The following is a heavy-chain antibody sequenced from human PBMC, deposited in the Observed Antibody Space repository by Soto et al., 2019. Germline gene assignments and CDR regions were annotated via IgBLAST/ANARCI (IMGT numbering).Heavy chain of an antibody. J-gene: IGHJ5*02. CDR2: INAGNGNT. CDR1: GCTFTSYA. V-gene: IGHV1-3*01. Sequence: ASVKVSCKASGCTFTSYAMHWVRQAPGQRLEWMGWINAGNGNTKYSQKFQGRVTITRDTSASTAYMELSSLRSEDTAVYYCARGIAAGLNWFDPWGQGTLVTVSS. D-gene: IGHD6-13*01. CDR3: ARGIAAGLNWFDP.